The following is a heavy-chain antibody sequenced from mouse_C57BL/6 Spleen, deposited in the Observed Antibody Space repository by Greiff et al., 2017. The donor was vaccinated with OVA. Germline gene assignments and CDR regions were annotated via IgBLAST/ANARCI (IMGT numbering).Heavy chain of an antibody. CDR2: ISNGGGST. V-gene: IGHV5-12*01. CDR1: GFTFSDYY. J-gene: IGHJ2*01. CDR3: ARELQGFDY. Sequence: EVKVVESGGGLVQPGGSLKLSCAASGFTFSDYYMYWVRQTPEKRLEWVAYISNGGGSTYYPDTVKGRFTISRDNAKNTLYLQMSRLKSEDTAMYYCARELQGFDYWGQGTTLTVSS.